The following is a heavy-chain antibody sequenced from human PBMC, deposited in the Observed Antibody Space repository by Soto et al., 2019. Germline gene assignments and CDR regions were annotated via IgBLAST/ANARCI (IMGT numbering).Heavy chain of an antibody. CDR3: ARDLGGSSGDY. CDR2: INAGNGNT. CDR1: GYTFTSYA. Sequence: QVQLVQSGAEVKKPGASVKVSCKASGYTFTSYAMHWVRQAPGQRLEWMGWINAGNGNTKYSQKFQGRVTITRDTYASTAYMELSRLRSEDTAVYYCARDLGGSSGDYWGQGTLVTVSS. V-gene: IGHV1-3*01. J-gene: IGHJ4*02. D-gene: IGHD1-26*01.